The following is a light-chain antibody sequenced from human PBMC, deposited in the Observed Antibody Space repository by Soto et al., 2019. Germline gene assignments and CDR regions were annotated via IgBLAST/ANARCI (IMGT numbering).Light chain of an antibody. CDR1: ENVFGS. V-gene: IGKV3-11*01. CDR2: DAS. CDR3: QQRNSWPLT. Sequence: EIVLTQSPATLSLSPGERATLSCRASENVFGSLAWFQQKPGQAPRLRFFDASTRATGIPARFSCSGSGTDFTLTVSSLEPEDFATYYCQQRNSWPLTFGGGTKVEIK. J-gene: IGKJ4*01.